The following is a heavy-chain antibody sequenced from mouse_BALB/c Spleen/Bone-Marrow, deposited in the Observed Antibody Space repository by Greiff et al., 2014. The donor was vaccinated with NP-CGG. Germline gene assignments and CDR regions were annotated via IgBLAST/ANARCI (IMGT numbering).Heavy chain of an antibody. J-gene: IGHJ4*01. Sequence: VQLQQSGGGLVQPGGSRKLSCAASGFTFSDYGMVWVRQAPGKGPEWVAFISNLAYSIYYADTVTGRFTISRENAKNTLYLEMSSLRSEDTAMYYCAREGGAMDYWGQGTSVTVSS. CDR1: GFTFSDYG. CDR3: AREGGAMDY. V-gene: IGHV5-15*02. CDR2: ISNLAYSI.